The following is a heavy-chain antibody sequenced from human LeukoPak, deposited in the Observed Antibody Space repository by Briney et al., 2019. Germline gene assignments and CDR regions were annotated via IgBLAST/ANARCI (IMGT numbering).Heavy chain of an antibody. CDR2: ISYDGSNK. V-gene: IGHV3-30-3*01. CDR1: GFTFSSYA. Sequence: GRSLRLSCAASGFTFSSYAMHWVRQAPGKGLEWVAVISYDGSNKYYADSVKGRFTIYRDNSKNTLYLQMNSLRAEDTAVYYCASEYYYDSSGEVGYWGQGTLVTVSS. CDR3: ASEYYYDSSGEVGY. D-gene: IGHD3-22*01. J-gene: IGHJ4*02.